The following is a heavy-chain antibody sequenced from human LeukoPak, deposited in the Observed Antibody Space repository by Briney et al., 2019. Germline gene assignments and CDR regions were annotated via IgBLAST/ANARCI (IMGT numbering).Heavy chain of an antibody. V-gene: IGHV3-9*01. CDR3: ARGKRGYSYGHDAFDI. J-gene: IGHJ3*02. D-gene: IGHD5-18*01. CDR1: GFTFDEYT. CDR2: ISWKSGTI. Sequence: GGSLRLSCAASGFTFDEYTMHWVRQAPGKGLEWVSGISWKSGTIGYADSVKGRFTISRDNAKNSLYLQMNSLRAEDTAVYYCARGKRGYSYGHDAFDIWGQGTMVTVSS.